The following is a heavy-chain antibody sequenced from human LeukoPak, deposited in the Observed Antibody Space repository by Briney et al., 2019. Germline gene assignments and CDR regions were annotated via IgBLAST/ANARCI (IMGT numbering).Heavy chain of an antibody. CDR3: ARPLSQYDFWSGSDAFDI. V-gene: IGHV3-30*02. Sequence: GGSLRLSFAASGFTFSSYGMHWVRQAPGKGLEWVALIRYDGSNKYYADSVKGRFTISRDNSKNTLYLQMNSLRAEDTAVYYCARPLSQYDFWSGSDAFDIWGQGTMVTVSS. CDR2: IRYDGSNK. D-gene: IGHD3-3*01. CDR1: GFTFSSYG. J-gene: IGHJ3*02.